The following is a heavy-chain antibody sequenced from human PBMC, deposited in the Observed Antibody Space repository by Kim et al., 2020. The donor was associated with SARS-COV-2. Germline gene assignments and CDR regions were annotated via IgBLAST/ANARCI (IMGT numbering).Heavy chain of an antibody. V-gene: IGHV3-48*03. CDR2: ISSSGSTI. CDR3: ARGEPYCSSTSCRGSSWYDSDY. D-gene: IGHD2-2*01. Sequence: GGSLRLSCAASGFTFSSYEMNWVRQAPGKGLEWVSYISSSGSTIYYADSVKGRFTISRDNAKNSLYLQMNSLRAEDTAVYYCARGEPYCSSTSCRGSSWYDSDYWGQGTLVTVSS. CDR1: GFTFSSYE. J-gene: IGHJ4*02.